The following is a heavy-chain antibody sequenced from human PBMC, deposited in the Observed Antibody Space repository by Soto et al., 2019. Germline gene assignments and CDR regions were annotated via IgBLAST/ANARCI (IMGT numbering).Heavy chain of an antibody. Sequence: QVQLVQSGAEVKKPGSSVKVSCKASGGTFSSYTISWVRQAPGQGLEWMGRIIPILGIANYAQKFQGRVTITAEKSTSTAYRELSSLRSEDTAVYYCARNGGSSWYWFDPWGQGTLVTVSS. CDR2: IIPILGIA. CDR3: ARNGGSSWYWFDP. V-gene: IGHV1-69*02. CDR1: GGTFSSYT. J-gene: IGHJ5*02. D-gene: IGHD6-13*01.